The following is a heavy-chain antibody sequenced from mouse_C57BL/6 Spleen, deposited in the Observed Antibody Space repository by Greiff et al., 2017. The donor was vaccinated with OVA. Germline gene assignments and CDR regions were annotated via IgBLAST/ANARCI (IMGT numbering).Heavy chain of an antibody. CDR3: ASGASGVWFAY. CDR1: GYSITSGYD. CDR2: ISYSGST. D-gene: IGHD3-2*02. J-gene: IGHJ3*01. V-gene: IGHV3-1*01. Sequence: EVQLVESGPGMVKPSQSLSLTCTVTGYSITSGYDWHWIRHFPGNKLEWMGYISYSGSTNYNPSLKSRISITHDTSKNHFFLKLNSVTTEDTATYYCASGASGVWFAYWGQGTLVTVSA.